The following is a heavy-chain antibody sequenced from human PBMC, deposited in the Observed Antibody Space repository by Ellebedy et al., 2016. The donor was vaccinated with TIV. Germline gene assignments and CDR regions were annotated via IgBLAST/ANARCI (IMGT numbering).Heavy chain of an antibody. Sequence: SVKVSXKASGGTFSSYAISWVRQAPGQGLEWMGGIIPIFGTANYAQKFQGRVTMTTDTSTSTAYMELRSLRSDDTAVYYCARDNYYGTPYYYYYYMDVWGKGTTVTVSS. J-gene: IGHJ6*03. D-gene: IGHD3-10*01. V-gene: IGHV1-69*05. CDR3: ARDNYYGTPYYYYYYMDV. CDR1: GGTFSSYA. CDR2: IIPIFGTA.